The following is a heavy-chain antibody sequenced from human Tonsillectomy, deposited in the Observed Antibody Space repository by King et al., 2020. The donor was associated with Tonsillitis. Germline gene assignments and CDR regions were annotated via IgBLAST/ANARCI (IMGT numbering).Heavy chain of an antibody. CDR2: ISVVGGNT. V-gene: IGHV3-23*04. CDR3: SKSKQLAPLNDFDS. CDR1: GFTFSSYA. D-gene: IGHD6-6*01. Sequence: VQLVESGGGLVQPGGSLRLSCAASGFTFSSYAMTWVRQAPGKGLEWVSGISVVGGNTYYAGSVKGRFTISGDNSKNTLHLQMNSRGTEETAVYYCSKSKQLAPLNDFDSWGQGTLVTVSS. J-gene: IGHJ4*02.